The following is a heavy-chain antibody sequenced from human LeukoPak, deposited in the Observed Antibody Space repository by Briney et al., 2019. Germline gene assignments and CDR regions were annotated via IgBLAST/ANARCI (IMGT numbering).Heavy chain of an antibody. CDR1: GFTFSSYA. Sequence: GGSLRLSCAVSGFTFSSYAMSWVRQAPGTGLEWVSTISGSGGNTYYADSVKGRFTISRDNSKNTLYLQMNSLRAEDTAVYYCAREWRGSVDAFDIWGQGTMVTVSS. J-gene: IGHJ3*02. CDR2: ISGSGGNT. CDR3: AREWRGSVDAFDI. D-gene: IGHD3-10*01. V-gene: IGHV3-23*01.